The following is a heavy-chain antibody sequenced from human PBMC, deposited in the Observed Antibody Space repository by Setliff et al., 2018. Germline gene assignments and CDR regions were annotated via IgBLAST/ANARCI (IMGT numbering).Heavy chain of an antibody. V-gene: IGHV1-18*01. CDR2: INNYSFKT. CDR3: ARINFYVSSGYYYAPDY. CDR1: GGIFSSSG. D-gene: IGHD3-22*01. Sequence: ASVKVSCKALGGIFSSSGVSWVRQAPGQGLEWMGWINNYSFKTNYPQKFLGRVTVTTDTSTGTAYMELGSLTSDDTAIYYCARINFYVSSGYYYAPDYWGPGTLVTV. J-gene: IGHJ4*02.